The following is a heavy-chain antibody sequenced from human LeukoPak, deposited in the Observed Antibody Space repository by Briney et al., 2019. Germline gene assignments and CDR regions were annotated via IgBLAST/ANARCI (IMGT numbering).Heavy chain of an antibody. CDR2: IYYSGST. J-gene: IGHJ4*02. CDR3: ARLVWFGSYFDY. V-gene: IGHV4-39*01. CDR1: GDSISSYY. D-gene: IGHD3-10*01. Sequence: SETLSLTCTVSGDSISSYYWGWIRQPPGKGLEWIGSIYYSGSTYYNPSLKSRVTISVDTSKNQFSLKLSSVTAADTAVYYCARLVWFGSYFDYWGQGTLVTVSS.